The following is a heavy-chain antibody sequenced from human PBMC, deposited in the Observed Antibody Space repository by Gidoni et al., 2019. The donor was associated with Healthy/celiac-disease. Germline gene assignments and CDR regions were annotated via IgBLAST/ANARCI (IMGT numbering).Heavy chain of an antibody. J-gene: IGHJ6*02. CDR1: GFTFSSYS. CDR2: ISSSSSYI. V-gene: IGHV3-21*01. Sequence: EVQLVESGGGLVKPGGSLRLSCAASGFTFSSYSMNWVRQPPGKGLEWVSSISSSSSYIYYADSVKGRFTISRDNAKNSLYLQMNSLRAEDTAVYYCALWEVYYYYGMDVWGQGTTVTVSS. D-gene: IGHD1-26*01. CDR3: ALWEVYYYYGMDV.